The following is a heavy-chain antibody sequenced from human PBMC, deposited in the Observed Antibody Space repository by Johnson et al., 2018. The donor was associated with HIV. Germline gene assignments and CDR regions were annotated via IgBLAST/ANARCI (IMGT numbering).Heavy chain of an antibody. CDR1: GFSFSDYY. V-gene: IGHV3-11*01. CDR3: ARGPIITMIVVPAPGWVHI. J-gene: IGHJ3*02. D-gene: IGHD3-22*01. Sequence: QVQLVESGGGLVKPGGSLRLSCAASGFSFSDYYMTWIRQAPGKGLEWVSYISSSGRTIYYADSVKGRITISRANAKNSLYLQMNSLRAEDTAVYYCARGPIITMIVVPAPGWVHIWGQGTMVTVSS. CDR2: ISSSGRTI.